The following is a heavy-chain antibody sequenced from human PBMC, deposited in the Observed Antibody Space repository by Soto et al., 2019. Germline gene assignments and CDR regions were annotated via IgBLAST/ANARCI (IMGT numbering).Heavy chain of an antibody. CDR2: IKQDGSEK. J-gene: IGHJ5*02. CDR1: GFTFSSYW. Sequence: GSLRLSCAASGFTFSSYWMSWVRQAPGKGLEWVANIKQDGSEKYYVDSVKGRFTISRDNAKNSLYLQMNSLRAEDTAVYYCARDAPSGSYDNWFDPWGQGTLVTVSS. V-gene: IGHV3-7*03. D-gene: IGHD1-26*01. CDR3: ARDAPSGSYDNWFDP.